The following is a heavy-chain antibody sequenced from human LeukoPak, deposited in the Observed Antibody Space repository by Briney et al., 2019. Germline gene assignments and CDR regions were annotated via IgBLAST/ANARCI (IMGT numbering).Heavy chain of an antibody. Sequence: KFSETLSLTCAVYGGSFSGYYWSWIRQPPGKGLEWIGEINHSGSTNYNPSLKSRVTISVDTSKNQFSLKLSSVTAADTAVYYCARGVVSGSSWYYYYYYMDVWGKGTTVTVSS. CDR2: INHSGST. V-gene: IGHV4-34*01. D-gene: IGHD6-13*01. J-gene: IGHJ6*03. CDR3: ARGVVSGSSWYYYYYYMDV. CDR1: GGSFSGYY.